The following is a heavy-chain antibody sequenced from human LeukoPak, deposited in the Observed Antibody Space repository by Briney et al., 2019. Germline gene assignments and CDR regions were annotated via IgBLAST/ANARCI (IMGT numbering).Heavy chain of an antibody. D-gene: IGHD3-10*01. J-gene: IGHJ3*02. CDR2: IDTSAAYI. CDR3: ARGRSITLLRGVAMSDGFDI. V-gene: IGHV3-21*01. CDR1: GFTFSSYS. Sequence: GGSLRLSCAASGFTFSSYSMNWVRQAPGKGLEWVSFIDTSAAYIYYGDSMRGRFTISRDNAKNSLYLQMNGLRAEDTAVYYCARGRSITLLRGVAMSDGFDIWGQGTMVTVPS.